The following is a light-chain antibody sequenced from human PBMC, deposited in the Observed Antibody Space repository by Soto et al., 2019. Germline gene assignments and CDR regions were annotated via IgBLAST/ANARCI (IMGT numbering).Light chain of an antibody. V-gene: IGKV3-20*01. Sequence: EVVLTQSPVTLSLSPGERATLSCRASQSFRGLLAWYQQKPGQAPRLLIYGASSRATGIPARFSGTGSGTKFTLTISRLEPEDFAVYYCQHFGGTTFTFGQGTRLEIK. CDR1: QSFRGL. CDR3: QHFGGTTFT. J-gene: IGKJ5*01. CDR2: GAS.